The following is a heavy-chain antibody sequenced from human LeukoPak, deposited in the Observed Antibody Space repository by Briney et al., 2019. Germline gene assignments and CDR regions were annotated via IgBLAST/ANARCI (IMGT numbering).Heavy chain of an antibody. V-gene: IGHV3-53*01. CDR2: IYSGGST. CDR3: ARDTGMATTMGDAFDI. J-gene: IGHJ3*02. CDR1: GFTVSSNY. D-gene: IGHD5-24*01. Sequence: GGSLRLSCAASGFTVSSNYMSWVRQAPGKGLEWVSVIYSGGSTYYADSVKGRFTISRDNSKNTLYLQMNSLRAEDTAVYYCARDTGMATTMGDAFDIWGQGTMVTISS.